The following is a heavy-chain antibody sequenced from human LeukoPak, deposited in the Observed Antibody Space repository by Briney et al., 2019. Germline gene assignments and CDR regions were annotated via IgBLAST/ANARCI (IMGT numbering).Heavy chain of an antibody. V-gene: IGHV4-59*01. CDR2: IYYSGST. D-gene: IGHD2/OR15-2a*01. CDR1: GGSISSYY. CDR3: ARTRIAFDY. Sequence: KPSETLSLTCTVSGGSISSYYWSWIRQPPGKGLEWIGYIYYSGSTNYNPSLKSRVTISVDTSKNQFSLKLSSVTAADTAVYYCARTRIAFDYWGQGTLVTVSS. J-gene: IGHJ4*02.